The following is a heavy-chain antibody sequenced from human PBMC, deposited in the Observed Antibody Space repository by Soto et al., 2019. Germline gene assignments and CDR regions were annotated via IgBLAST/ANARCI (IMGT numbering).Heavy chain of an antibody. CDR3: DRSSAAGNYYYGIAV. D-gene: IGHD6-13*01. CDR1: GYSFTSYW. Sequence: PGESLKISCKGSGYSFTSYWIGWVRQMPGKGLEWMGIIYPGDSDTRYSPSFQGQVTISADKSISTAYLQWSSLKASDTAMYYCDRSSAAGNYYYGIAVWGQGTTVTVSS. J-gene: IGHJ6*02. V-gene: IGHV5-51*01. CDR2: IYPGDSDT.